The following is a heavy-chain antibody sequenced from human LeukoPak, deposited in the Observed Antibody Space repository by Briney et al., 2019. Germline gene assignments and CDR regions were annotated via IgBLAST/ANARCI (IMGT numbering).Heavy chain of an antibody. CDR3: ERDRGRGWYETAFDY. J-gene: IGHJ4*02. CDR2: IYYSGST. Sequence: PSATLSLTCTVSGGFITSYYWSWVRQPPGKGLEWIGYIYYSGSTNYNPCVESRVTISVDTYKNPFSVKLSSVSAADAAVYYRERDRGRGWYETAFDYWGQGTLVTVSS. V-gene: IGHV4-59*01. D-gene: IGHD6-19*01. CDR1: GGFITSYY.